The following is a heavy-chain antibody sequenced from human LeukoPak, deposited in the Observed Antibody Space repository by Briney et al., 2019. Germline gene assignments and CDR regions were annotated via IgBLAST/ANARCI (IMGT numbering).Heavy chain of an antibody. Sequence: ASAKVSCKASGYTFTSYDINWVRQATGQGLEWMGWMNPNSGNTGYAQKFQGRVTITRNTSISTAYMELSSLRSEDTAVYHCARGKSGSHDYWGQGTLVTVSS. CDR3: ARGKSGSHDY. D-gene: IGHD1-26*01. CDR1: GYTFTSYD. CDR2: MNPNSGNT. V-gene: IGHV1-8*03. J-gene: IGHJ4*02.